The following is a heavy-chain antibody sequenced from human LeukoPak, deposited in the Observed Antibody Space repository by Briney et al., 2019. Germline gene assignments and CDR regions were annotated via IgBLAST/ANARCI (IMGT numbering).Heavy chain of an antibody. Sequence: GRSLRLSCTASGLTFSTSGFNWVRQAPGKGLEWVASIGPTGSDRYHADSIKGRFTISRDNANNFLYLQMNSLRAEDTAVYYCATEANGRHYDYWGQGTLLTVSS. CDR1: GLTFSTSG. D-gene: IGHD2-8*01. J-gene: IGHJ4*02. V-gene: IGHV3-21*06. CDR2: IGPTGSDR. CDR3: ATEANGRHYDY.